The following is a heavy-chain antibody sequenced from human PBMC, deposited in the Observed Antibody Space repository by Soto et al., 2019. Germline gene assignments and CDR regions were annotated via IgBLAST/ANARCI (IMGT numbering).Heavy chain of an antibody. J-gene: IGHJ5*02. CDR1: AFTFSDYY. CDR3: AASAVVAAHH. D-gene: IGHD2-15*01. CDR2: ISGNGNTI. Sequence: GSLRLSCAASAFTFSDYYMGWIRQAPGKGLEWLSYISGNGNTIYYADSVKGRFTVSRDNAKNLLYLQMNSLRVEDTAVYYCAASAVVAAHHWGQGALVTVSS. V-gene: IGHV3-11*01.